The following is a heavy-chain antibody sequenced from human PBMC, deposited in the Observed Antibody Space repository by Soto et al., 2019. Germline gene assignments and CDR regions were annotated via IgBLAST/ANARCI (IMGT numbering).Heavy chain of an antibody. CDR2: IYYSGST. D-gene: IGHD2-15*01. Sequence: PSETLSLTCAVYGGCFSGYYWSWIRQPPGKGLEWIGYIYYSGSTNYNPSLKSRVTISVDTSKNQFSLKLSSVTAADAAVYYCARDPAPWGQGTLVTVSS. CDR3: ARDPAP. J-gene: IGHJ5*02. CDR1: GGCFSGYY. V-gene: IGHV4-59*01.